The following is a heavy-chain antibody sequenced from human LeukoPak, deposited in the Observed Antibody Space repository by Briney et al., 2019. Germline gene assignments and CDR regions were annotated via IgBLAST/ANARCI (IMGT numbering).Heavy chain of an antibody. V-gene: IGHV1-18*01. CDR2: ICAYNGNT. J-gene: IGHJ3*02. Sequence: ASVKVSCKASGYTFTSYGISWVRQAPGQGLEWMGWICAYNGNTNYAQKLKGRVTMTTDTSTSTAYMELRSLRSDDTAVYYCATYTGGRWLQFGSDAFDIWGQGTMVTVSS. CDR1: GYTFTSYG. CDR3: ATYTGGRWLQFGSDAFDI. D-gene: IGHD5-24*01.